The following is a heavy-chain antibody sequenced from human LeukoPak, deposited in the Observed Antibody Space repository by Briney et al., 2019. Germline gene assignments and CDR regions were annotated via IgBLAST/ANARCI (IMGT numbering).Heavy chain of an antibody. D-gene: IGHD6-13*01. CDR1: GFTFSRYA. CDR3: ARGKSAAAPLDP. Sequence: PGGSLRLSCSASGFTFSRYAMHWVRQAPGKGLEYVSAISSNGGSTYYADSVKGRFTISRDNSRNTLHLQMSSLRVEDTAVYYCARGKSAAAPLDPWGQGTLVTVSS. J-gene: IGHJ5*02. V-gene: IGHV3-64D*06. CDR2: ISSNGGST.